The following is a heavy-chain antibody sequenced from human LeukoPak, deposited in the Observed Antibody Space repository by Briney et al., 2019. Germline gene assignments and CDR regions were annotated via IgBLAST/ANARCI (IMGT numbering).Heavy chain of an antibody. J-gene: IGHJ4*02. CDR3: ARDGGYCSSTSCFYYFDY. V-gene: IGHV3-30*01. D-gene: IGHD2-2*01. Sequence: GRSLRLSCAASGFTFSSYAMHWVRQAPGKGLEWVAVISYDGSNKYYADSVKGRFTISRDNSKNTLYLQMNSLRAEDTAVYYCARDGGYCSSTSCFYYFDYWGQGTLATVSS. CDR1: GFTFSSYA. CDR2: ISYDGSNK.